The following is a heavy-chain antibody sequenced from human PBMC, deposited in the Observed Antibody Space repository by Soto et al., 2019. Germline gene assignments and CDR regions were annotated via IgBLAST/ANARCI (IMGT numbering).Heavy chain of an antibody. V-gene: IGHV1-46*01. CDR2: ITPSSRSP. D-gene: IGHD4-17*01. CDR1: GYTFTTYY. CDR3: AMAVSTKTAAIGS. Sequence: QVQLVQSGAEVKNPGASVKVSCKASGYTFTTYYMHWLRQARAQGLEWMGIITPSSRSPRYEQKGQDRVTLARDPATSPVYMEPRCLRSLGTAVYYCAMAVSTKTAAIGSWGQGTPVSVSS. J-gene: IGHJ5*02.